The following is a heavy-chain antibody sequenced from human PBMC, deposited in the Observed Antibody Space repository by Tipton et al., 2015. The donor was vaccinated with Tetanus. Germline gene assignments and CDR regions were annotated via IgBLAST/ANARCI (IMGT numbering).Heavy chain of an antibody. D-gene: IGHD3-22*01. CDR2: IYSGGST. CDR1: GFTVSSNY. J-gene: IGHJ4*02. Sequence: SLRLSCAASGFTVSSNYMSWVRQAPGEGLEWVSVIYSGGSTYYADSVKGRFTISRDNSKNTLNLQLNSLRAGDRAVYYCARATYCYDSSGYPPFDYWGQGTLVTVSS. CDR3: ARATYCYDSSGYPPFDY. V-gene: IGHV3-53*01.